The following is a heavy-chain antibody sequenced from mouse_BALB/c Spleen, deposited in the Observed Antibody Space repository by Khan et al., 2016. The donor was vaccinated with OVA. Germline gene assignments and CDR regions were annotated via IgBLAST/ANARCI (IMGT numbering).Heavy chain of an antibody. Sequence: VQLQESGPSLVKPSQTLSITCSVTGDSITSCYLNWIRQFPGNKLEYMGYISYSGSTYYNPSLKSRISITRDTSKNQYYLQMNIVTTEDTATYYCARYAYYYDGAFAYWGQGTLVTVSA. CDR1: GDSITSCY. CDR3: ARYAYYYDGAFAY. CDR2: ISYSGST. V-gene: IGHV3-8*02. J-gene: IGHJ3*01. D-gene: IGHD1-1*01.